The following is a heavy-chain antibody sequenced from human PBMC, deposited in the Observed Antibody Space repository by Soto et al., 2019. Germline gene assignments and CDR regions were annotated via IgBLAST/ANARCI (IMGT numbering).Heavy chain of an antibody. CDR3: APALVFTGGDGVDL. V-gene: IGHV4-31*02. J-gene: IGHJ3*01. Sequence: QVRLQEWGPGLVKPSQTLSLKCSVSGGSITTGGRYWSWIRQLPGKGLEWIGDIYYSGNTYYNASLKCRVTISVEAAKNQFSLKLSYVTAADTALYYCAPALVFTGGDGVDLWGQGRLVTVSS. CDR1: GGSITTGGRY. CDR2: IYYSGNT. D-gene: IGHD1-1*01.